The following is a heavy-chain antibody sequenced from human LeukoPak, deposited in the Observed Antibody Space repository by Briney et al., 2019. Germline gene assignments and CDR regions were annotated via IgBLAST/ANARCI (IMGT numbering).Heavy chain of an antibody. D-gene: IGHD3-10*01. J-gene: IGHJ5*02. CDR1: GGSISTSNYY. CDR2: IYTSGST. CDR3: AREVRRRFDP. Sequence: SETLSLTCTVSGGSISTSNYYWGWIRQPPGKGLEWIGRIYTSGSTNYNPSLKSRVTMSVDTSKNQFSLKLSSVTAADTAVYYCAREVRRRFDPWGQGTLVTVSS. V-gene: IGHV4-39*07.